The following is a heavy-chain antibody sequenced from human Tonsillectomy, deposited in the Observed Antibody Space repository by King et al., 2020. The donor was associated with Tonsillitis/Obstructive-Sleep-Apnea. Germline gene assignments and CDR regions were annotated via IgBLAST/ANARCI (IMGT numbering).Heavy chain of an antibody. CDR1: GGSISSYY. Sequence: QLQESGPGLVKPSETLSLTCTVSGGSISSYYWSWIRQPPGKGLEWIGYIYYSGSTNYNPSLKSRVTISVDTSKNQFSLKLSSVTAADTAVYYCAGLPSRWFDPWGQGTLVTVSS. J-gene: IGHJ5*02. CDR3: AGLPSRWFDP. CDR2: IYYSGST. V-gene: IGHV4-59*08. D-gene: IGHD6-6*01.